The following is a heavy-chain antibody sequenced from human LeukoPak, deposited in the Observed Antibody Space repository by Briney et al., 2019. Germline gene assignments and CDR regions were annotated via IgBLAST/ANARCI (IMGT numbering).Heavy chain of an antibody. CDR2: MSGRGGST. J-gene: IGHJ4*02. Sequence: GGSLSLSCAASGLTLSSYAVSWVRQAPGEGREWVSAMSGRGGSTSYADSVKGRFTISRDNSKNTLYLQMNSLRAEDTAVYYCAKGLYCSGGSCYNYFDYWGQGTLVTVSS. CDR1: GLTLSSYA. CDR3: AKGLYCSGGSCYNYFDY. D-gene: IGHD2-15*01. V-gene: IGHV3-23*01.